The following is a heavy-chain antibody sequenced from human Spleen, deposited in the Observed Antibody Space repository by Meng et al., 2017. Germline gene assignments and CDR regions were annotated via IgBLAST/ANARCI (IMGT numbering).Heavy chain of an antibody. V-gene: IGHV7-4-1*02. CDR3: TRDGYSDCSRTSCFDY. D-gene: IGHD2-2*01. J-gene: IGHJ4*02. Sequence: QVEQVQSESELRKPGASVKVSCKASGYTFTSYYLHWVRQAPGQGPEWMGWIDNKTGSPRYAQGFKGRLVFSSDTSVSTAYLEISGLKADDTAVYYCTRDGYSDCSRTSCFDYWGQGTLVTVSS. CDR1: GYTFTSYY. CDR2: IDNKTGSP.